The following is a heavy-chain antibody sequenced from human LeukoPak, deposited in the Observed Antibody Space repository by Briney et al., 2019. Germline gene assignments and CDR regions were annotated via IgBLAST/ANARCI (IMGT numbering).Heavy chain of an antibody. Sequence: SETLSLTCTVSGGSISSYYWSWIRQPPGKGLEWIGYIYYSGSTNYNPSLKSRVTISVDTSKNQFSLKLSSVTAADTAVYYCARAQPQQLVDYWGQGTLVTVSS. CDR1: GGSISSYY. CDR2: IYYSGST. D-gene: IGHD6-13*01. J-gene: IGHJ4*02. CDR3: ARAQPQQLVDY. V-gene: IGHV4-59*01.